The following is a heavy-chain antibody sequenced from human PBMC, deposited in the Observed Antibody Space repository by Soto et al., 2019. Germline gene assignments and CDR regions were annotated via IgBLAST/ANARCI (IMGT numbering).Heavy chain of an antibody. J-gene: IGHJ4*02. D-gene: IGHD2-8*01. CDR2: IWYDGSNR. Sequence: GGSLRLSCVAAGFPFDNYAFHWVRQAPGKGLEWVSFIWYDGSNRNYAHSVKGRFTISRDDSKNTLYLQMTGLRAEDTAVYYFARDKDNGLEYWGRGTLVTVSS. CDR3: ARDKDNGLEY. CDR1: GFPFDNYA. V-gene: IGHV3-33*01.